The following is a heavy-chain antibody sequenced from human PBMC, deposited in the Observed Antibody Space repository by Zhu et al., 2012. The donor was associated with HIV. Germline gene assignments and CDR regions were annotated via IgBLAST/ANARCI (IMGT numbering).Heavy chain of an antibody. D-gene: IGHD3-22*01. Sequence: QVQLQESGPGLVKPSETLFLTCTVSGGSISNYFWSWIRQPPGKGLEWIGYVDASGSTNYNSSLKSRVTISVDTSKDQFSLKLSSVTAADTAVYYCARERLDSSGYYLYFDYWGQGTLVTVSS. V-gene: IGHV4-4*08. CDR1: GGSISNYF. J-gene: IGHJ4*02. CDR2: VDASGST. CDR3: ARERLDSSGYYLYFDY.